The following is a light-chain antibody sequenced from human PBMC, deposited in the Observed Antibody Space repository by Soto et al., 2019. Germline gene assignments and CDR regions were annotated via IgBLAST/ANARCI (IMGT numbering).Light chain of an antibody. V-gene: IGLV1-40*01. J-gene: IGLJ1*01. CDR3: QSYDSGRSAYV. Sequence: QSVLTQPPSVSGAPGQRVTISCTGSSSNIGAGYGVHWYQQVPGTAPKLLIYENNNRPSGVPDRFSGSRSGTSASLALTGLRAEDEADYYCQSYDSGRSAYVFGAGTKLTVL. CDR1: SSNIGAGYG. CDR2: ENN.